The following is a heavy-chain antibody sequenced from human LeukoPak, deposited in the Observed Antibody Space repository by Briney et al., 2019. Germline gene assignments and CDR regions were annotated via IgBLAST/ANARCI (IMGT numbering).Heavy chain of an antibody. V-gene: IGHV3-30*01. CDR3: ASTVED. J-gene: IGHJ4*02. CDR1: GFTFSGYA. D-gene: IGHD6-19*01. Sequence: PGGSLRLSCAASGFTFSGYAMHWVRQAPGKGLEWVAVISYDGSNKYYADSVKGRFTISRDNSKNTLYLQMNSLRTEDTAVYYCASTVEDWGQGTLVTVSS. CDR2: ISYDGSNK.